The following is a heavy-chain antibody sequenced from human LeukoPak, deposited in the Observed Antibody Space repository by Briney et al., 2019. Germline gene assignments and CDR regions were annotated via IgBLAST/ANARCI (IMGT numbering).Heavy chain of an antibody. Sequence: GASVKVSCKASGYTFTSYGISWVRQAPGQGLEWMGWISAYNGNTNYAQKLQGRVTMTTDTSTSTAYMELRSLRSDDTAVYYCARARYYDFWSGYYTLIGYYMDVWGKGTTVTVSS. D-gene: IGHD3-3*01. V-gene: IGHV1-18*01. CDR1: GYTFTSYG. CDR3: ARARYYDFWSGYYTLIGYYMDV. CDR2: ISAYNGNT. J-gene: IGHJ6*03.